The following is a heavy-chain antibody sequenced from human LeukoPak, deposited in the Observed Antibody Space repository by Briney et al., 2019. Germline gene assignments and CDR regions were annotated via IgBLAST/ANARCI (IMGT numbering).Heavy chain of an antibody. J-gene: IGHJ5*02. Sequence: GGSLRLSCAASGFTFSNYWMSWVRQAPGKGLEWVANIKKDGSEKKYVDSVKGRFTISRDNAENSLYLQMNSLRDEDTAIYYCVREAGSGWYSGWFDPWGQGTLVIVSS. CDR1: GFTFSNYW. D-gene: IGHD6-19*01. CDR2: IKKDGSEK. CDR3: VREAGSGWYSGWFDP. V-gene: IGHV3-7*01.